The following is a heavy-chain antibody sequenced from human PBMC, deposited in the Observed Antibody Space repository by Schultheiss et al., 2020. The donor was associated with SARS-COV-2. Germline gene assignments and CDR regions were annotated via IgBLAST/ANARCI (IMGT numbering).Heavy chain of an antibody. V-gene: IGHV5-51*01. D-gene: IGHD2-2*01. CDR1: GYSFTSYS. Sequence: GESLKISCKGSGYSFTSYSIGWVRQMPGKGLEWMGIIYPGDSDTRYSPSFQGQVTISADKSISIAYLQWSSLKASDTAMYYCARQGTYCSSTSCYGDYWGQGTLVTVSS. CDR3: ARQGTYCSSTSCYGDY. J-gene: IGHJ4*02. CDR2: IYPGDSDT.